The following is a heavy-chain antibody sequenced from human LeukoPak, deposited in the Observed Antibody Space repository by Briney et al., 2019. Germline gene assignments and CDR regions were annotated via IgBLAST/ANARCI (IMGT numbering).Heavy chain of an antibody. CDR3: VSPTADYPFLYYFDS. Sequence: PGGSLRLSCVASGFTFESYPMHWVRQAPGKGLEWVAVISSDGNSKNFALSVKGRFAISRDNSKNTLFLQMNNLRSEDTALYYCVSPTADYPFLYYFDSWGQGTLVTVSS. CDR2: ISSDGNSK. J-gene: IGHJ4*02. D-gene: IGHD5-12*01. CDR1: GFTFESYP. V-gene: IGHV3-30*09.